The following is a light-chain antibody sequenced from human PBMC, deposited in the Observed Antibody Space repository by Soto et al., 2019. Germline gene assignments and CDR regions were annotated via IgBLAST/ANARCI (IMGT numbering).Light chain of an antibody. CDR2: LGS. J-gene: IGKJ4*01. CDR1: QSLLHSNGYNY. Sequence: DIVMTQSPLSLPVTPGEPASISCRSSQSLLHSNGYNYLDWYLQKPGQSPQLLIYLGSNRASGVPDRFSGSGSDTDFTLKISRVEAEDVGVYYCMQALQTRTFGGGTKVEIK. CDR3: MQALQTRT. V-gene: IGKV2-28*01.